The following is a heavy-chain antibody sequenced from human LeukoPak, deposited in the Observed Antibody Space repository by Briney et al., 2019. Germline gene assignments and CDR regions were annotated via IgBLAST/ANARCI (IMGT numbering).Heavy chain of an antibody. J-gene: IGHJ4*02. CDR3: AKVFKFMVRGVITQYFDY. V-gene: IGHV3-23*01. Sequence: GGSLRLSCAASGFIFSNYWMSWVRQAPGKGLEWVSAISGSGGSTYYADSVKGRFTISRDNSKNTLYLQMNSLRAEDTAVYYCAKVFKFMVRGVITQYFDYWGQGTLVTVSS. CDR1: GFIFSNYW. D-gene: IGHD3-10*01. CDR2: ISGSGGST.